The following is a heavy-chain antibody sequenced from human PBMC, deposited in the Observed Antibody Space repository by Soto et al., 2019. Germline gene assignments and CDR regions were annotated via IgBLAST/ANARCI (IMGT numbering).Heavy chain of an antibody. V-gene: IGHV3-48*03. J-gene: IGHJ4*02. CDR3: AIATVPAHFDC. Sequence: GGSLRLSCAASGFTFSSYEMNWVRQATGKGLEWVSYISSSGSTIYYADSVKGRFTISRDNAKNSLYLQMNSLRAEDTAAYYCAIATVPAHFDCWGQGTLVTVSS. CDR1: GFTFSSYE. CDR2: ISSSGSTI. D-gene: IGHD4-17*01.